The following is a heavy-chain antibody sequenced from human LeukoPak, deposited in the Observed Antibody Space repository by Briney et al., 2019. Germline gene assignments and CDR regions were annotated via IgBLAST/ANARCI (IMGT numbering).Heavy chain of an antibody. V-gene: IGHV3-30-3*01. J-gene: IGHJ4*02. Sequence: GGSLRLSCAASGFTFSSYAMHWVRQAPGKGLEGVAVISYDGSNRYYADSVRGRFTISRDNSKNTLSLQMNSLRAKDTAVYYCARNYYDSSGYSAGALDYWGQGTLVTVSP. CDR3: ARNYYDSSGYSAGALDY. CDR1: GFTFSSYA. CDR2: ISYDGSNR. D-gene: IGHD3-22*01.